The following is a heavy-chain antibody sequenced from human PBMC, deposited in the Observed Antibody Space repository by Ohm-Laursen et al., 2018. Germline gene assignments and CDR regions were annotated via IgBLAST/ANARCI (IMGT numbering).Heavy chain of an antibody. J-gene: IGHJ6*02. Sequence: SLRLSCAASGFTFSNAWMSWVRQAPGKGLEWVGRIKSKTDGGTTDYAAPVKGRFTISRDDSKNTLYLQMNSLRAEDTAVYYCSKGRYTSSWYSPGDVWGQGTTVTVSS. CDR2: IKSKTDGGTT. D-gene: IGHD6-13*01. CDR1: GFTFSNAW. V-gene: IGHV3-15*01. CDR3: SKGRYTSSWYSPGDV.